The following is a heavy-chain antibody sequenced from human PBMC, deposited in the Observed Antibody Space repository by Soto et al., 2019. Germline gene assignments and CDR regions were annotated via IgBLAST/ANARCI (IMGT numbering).Heavy chain of an antibody. CDR2: ISFDGTNT. J-gene: IGHJ4*02. D-gene: IGHD1-1*01. V-gene: IGHV3-30-3*01. Sequence: QVQLVESGGGVVQPGRSLTLSCAASGFTFKNYAMHWVRQAPGKGLEWVAVISFDGTNTYYAESVRGRVTISRDNSRNTLYLQMSSLRTEDTALFYCARDIESFKGPHHNSVGPGYWGQGTLVTVSS. CDR1: GFTFKNYA. CDR3: ARDIESFKGPHHNSVGPGY.